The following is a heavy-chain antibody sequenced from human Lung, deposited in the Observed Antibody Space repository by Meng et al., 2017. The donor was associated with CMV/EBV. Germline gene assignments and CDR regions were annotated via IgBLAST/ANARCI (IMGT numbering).Heavy chain of an antibody. D-gene: IGHD3-22*01. CDR1: GGTFSSYA. J-gene: IGHJ6*02. CDR3: ARERADYYDSSGYYYVPYYYYGMDV. Sequence: SXXVSXKASGGTFSSYAISWVRQAPGQGLEWMGGIIPILGIANYAQKFQGRVTITADKSTSTAYMELSSLRSEDTAVYYCARERADYYDSSGYYYVPYYYYGMDVXGQGXTVTVSS. CDR2: IIPILGIA. V-gene: IGHV1-69*10.